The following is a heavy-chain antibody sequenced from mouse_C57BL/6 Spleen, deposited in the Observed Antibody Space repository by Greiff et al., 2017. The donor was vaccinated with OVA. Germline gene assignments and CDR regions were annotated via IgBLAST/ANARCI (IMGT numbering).Heavy chain of an antibody. J-gene: IGHJ4*01. CDR1: GFTFSDYG. CDR3: TIGAMDY. V-gene: IGHV5-17*01. Sequence: EVKVEESGGGLVKPGGSLKLSCAASGFTFSDYGMHWVRQAPEKGLEWVAYISSGSSTIYYADTVKGRFTISRDHAQNTLFLQMTSLRSEDTTMYYCTIGAMDYWGQGTSVTVSS. CDR2: ISSGSSTI.